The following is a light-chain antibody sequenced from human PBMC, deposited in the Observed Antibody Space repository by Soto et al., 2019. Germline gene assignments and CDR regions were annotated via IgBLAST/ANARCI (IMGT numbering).Light chain of an antibody. CDR3: RQYGSSPSYT. CDR1: QSVSSSSY. V-gene: IGKV3-20*01. J-gene: IGKJ2*01. Sequence: EIVLTQSPGTLSLSPGERATLSCRASQSVSSSSYLAWYQQKPGQAPRLLIYGASSRATGIPDRFSGSGYATDFTLTISRLEPEDFAAYYCRQYGSSPSYTFGQGTKLEIK. CDR2: GAS.